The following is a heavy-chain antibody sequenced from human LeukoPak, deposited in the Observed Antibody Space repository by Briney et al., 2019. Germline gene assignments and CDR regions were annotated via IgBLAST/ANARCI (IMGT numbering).Heavy chain of an antibody. CDR2: INPNSGGT. CDR3: ARASEYSSGEFDY. V-gene: IGHV1-2*02. CDR1: GYTFTGYY. Sequence: ASVKVSCKASGYTFTGYYMHWVRQAPGQGLEWMGWINPNSGGTNYAQKFQGRVTITRDTSISTAYMELSRLRSDDTAVYYCARASEYSSGEFDYWGQGNLVTVSS. D-gene: IGHD6-19*01. J-gene: IGHJ4*02.